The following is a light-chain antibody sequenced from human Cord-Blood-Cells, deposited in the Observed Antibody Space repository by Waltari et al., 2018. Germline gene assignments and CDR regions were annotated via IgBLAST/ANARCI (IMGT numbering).Light chain of an antibody. Sequence: QSALTQPRSVSGSPGQSVTISCTGPRTDFGGYNYVSWYQQHPGKAPKLMIYDGSKRPSGVPDRFSGSKSGNTASLTISGLQAEDEADYYCCSYAGSYTLVFGGGTKLTVL. CDR2: DGS. J-gene: IGLJ2*01. CDR1: RTDFGGYNY. CDR3: CSYAGSYTLV. V-gene: IGLV2-11*01.